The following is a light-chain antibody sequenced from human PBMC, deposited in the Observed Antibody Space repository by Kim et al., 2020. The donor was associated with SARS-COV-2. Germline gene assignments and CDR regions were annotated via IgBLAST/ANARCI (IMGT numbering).Light chain of an antibody. V-gene: IGKV1-39*01. CDR2: ADS. CDR1: QRITGY. CDR3: QQSYTSPIT. Sequence: DIQMTQAPSSLSASVGDRVTITCRASQRITGYLLWYHQRPGKAPNLLIYADSTLQSGVPIRFSGSGSGTHFTLTISGLRPEDFGTYYCQQSYTSPITFGQGTRLEIK. J-gene: IGKJ5*01.